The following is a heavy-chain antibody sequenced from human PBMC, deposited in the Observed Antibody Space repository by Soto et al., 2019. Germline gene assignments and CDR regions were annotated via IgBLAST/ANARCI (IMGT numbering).Heavy chain of an antibody. D-gene: IGHD5-18*01. CDR2: ISAYNGNT. V-gene: IGHV1-18*01. CDR3: ARLTAMVPHSFDY. CDR1: GYTFTSYG. Sequence: ASVKVSCKASGYTFTSYGISWVRQAPGQGLEWMGWISAYNGNTNYAQKLQGQVTISADKSISTAYLQWSSLKASDTAMYYCARLTAMVPHSFDYWGQGTLVTVSS. J-gene: IGHJ4*02.